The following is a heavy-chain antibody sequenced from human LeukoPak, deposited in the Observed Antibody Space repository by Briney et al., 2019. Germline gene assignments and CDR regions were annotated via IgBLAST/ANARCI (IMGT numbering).Heavy chain of an antibody. D-gene: IGHD6-19*01. CDR1: GFSLSTSGVG. J-gene: IGHJ5*02. V-gene: IGHV2-5*02. CDR3: AHNSQSNWFDP. CDR2: IYWDDDK. Sequence: SSPTLVKPTQTLTLTCTFSGFSLSTSGVGVGWIRQPPGKALEWLALIYWDDDKRYSPSLKSRLTTTKDTSKNQVVLTMTNMDPVDTATYYCAHNSQSNWFDPWGQGTLVTVSS.